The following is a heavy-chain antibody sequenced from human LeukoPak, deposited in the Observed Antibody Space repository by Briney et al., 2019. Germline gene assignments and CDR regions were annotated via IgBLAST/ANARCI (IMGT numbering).Heavy chain of an antibody. D-gene: IGHD2-2*01. J-gene: IGHJ4*02. CDR1: GYTFTSYG. V-gene: IGHV1-18*01. Sequence: GASVKVSCKASGYTFTSYGISWVRQAPGQGLEWMGWISAYNGNTNYAQKLQGRVTMTTDTSTSTAYMELRSLRSDDTAVYYCARDGGLVVLGLFNAYWGQGTLVTVSS. CDR3: ARDGGLVVLGLFNAY. CDR2: ISAYNGNT.